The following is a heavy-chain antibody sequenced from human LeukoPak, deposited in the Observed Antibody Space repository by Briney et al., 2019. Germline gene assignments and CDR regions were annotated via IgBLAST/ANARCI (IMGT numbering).Heavy chain of an antibody. Sequence: PGGSLRLSCAASGFTFSSYSMNWVRQAPGKGLEWVAFIRYDGSNKYYADSVKGRFTISRDNSKNTLYLQMNSLRAEDTAVYYCAKDSSIAARLGYYFDYWGQGTLVTVSS. CDR3: AKDSSIAARLGYYFDY. CDR2: IRYDGSNK. V-gene: IGHV3-30*02. CDR1: GFTFSSYS. D-gene: IGHD6-6*01. J-gene: IGHJ4*02.